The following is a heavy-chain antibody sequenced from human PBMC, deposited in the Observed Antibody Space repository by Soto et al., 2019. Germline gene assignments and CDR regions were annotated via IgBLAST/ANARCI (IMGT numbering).Heavy chain of an antibody. D-gene: IGHD4-4*01. J-gene: IGHJ4*02. V-gene: IGHV4-39*01. Sequence: SETLSLTCTVSGGSISSSSYYWGWIRQPPGKGLEWIGSIYYSGSTYHNPSLKSRVTIPVVTSKNQFSLKLSSGTAADTAVYYCARGGGGYSFRFDYWGQGTLVTVSS. CDR3: ARGGGGYSFRFDY. CDR1: GGSISSSSYY. CDR2: IYYSGST.